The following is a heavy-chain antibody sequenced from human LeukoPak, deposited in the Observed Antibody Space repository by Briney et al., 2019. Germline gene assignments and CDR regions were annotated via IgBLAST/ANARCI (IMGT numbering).Heavy chain of an antibody. V-gene: IGHV1-69*13. J-gene: IGHJ4*02. CDR1: GGSFSRYA. Sequence: SVKVSCKASGGSFSRYAISWVRQAPGQGLEWMGGIIPIFGTANYAQKFQGRVTITADESTSTAYMELSSLRSEDTAVYYCAREGTYYDSSGYYFWGQGTLVTVSS. CDR2: IIPIFGTA. CDR3: AREGTYYDSSGYYF. D-gene: IGHD3-22*01.